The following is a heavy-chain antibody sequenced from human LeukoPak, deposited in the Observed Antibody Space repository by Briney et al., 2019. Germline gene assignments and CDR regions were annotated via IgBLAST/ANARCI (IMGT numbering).Heavy chain of an antibody. CDR1: GGTLSSYA. Sequence: GASVKVSCKASGGTLSSYAISWVRQAPGQGLEWMGGIIPIFGTANYAQKFQGRVTITADESTSTAYMELSSLRSEDTAVYHCARDRGGYSYGLWYFDYWGQGTLVTVSS. CDR2: IIPIFGTA. J-gene: IGHJ4*02. D-gene: IGHD5-18*01. V-gene: IGHV1-69*13. CDR3: ARDRGGYSYGLWYFDY.